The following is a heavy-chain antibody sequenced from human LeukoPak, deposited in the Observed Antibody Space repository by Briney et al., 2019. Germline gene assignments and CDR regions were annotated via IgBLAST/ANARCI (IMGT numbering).Heavy chain of an antibody. CDR3: TSEMRWLQSHY. D-gene: IGHD5-24*01. J-gene: IGHJ4*02. CDR1: GFTFSGSA. V-gene: IGHV3-73*01. Sequence: GGSLRLSCAVPGFTFSGSAMHWVRQASGKGLEWVGRIRSKANSYATAYAASVEGRFTISRDDSKNTAYLQMNSLKTEDTAVYYCTSEMRWLQSHYWGQGTLVTVSS. CDR2: IRSKANSYAT.